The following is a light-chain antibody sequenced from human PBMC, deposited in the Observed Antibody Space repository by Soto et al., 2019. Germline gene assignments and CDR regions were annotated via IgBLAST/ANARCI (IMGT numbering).Light chain of an antibody. Sequence: EIVLTQFPVTLSLSPGERATLSCRASQSVSNYLAWYQQKPGQAPRLLIYDASNRATGIPARFSGSGSGTDFTLSISGLEPEDFAVYYWQQRVNWLTFGGGTKVEL. CDR2: DAS. CDR3: QQRVNWLT. CDR1: QSVSNY. J-gene: IGKJ4*01. V-gene: IGKV3-11*01.